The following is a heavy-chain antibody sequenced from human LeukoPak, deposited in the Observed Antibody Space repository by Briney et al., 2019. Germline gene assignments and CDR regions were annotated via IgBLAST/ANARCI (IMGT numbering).Heavy chain of an antibody. Sequence: PSQTLSLTCTVSGGSISSGGYYWSWIRQHPGKGLEWIGYIYYSGSTNYNPSLKSRVTISVDKSKNQFSLKLSSVTAADTAVYYCARLGYNWNDGGNWFDPWGQGTLVTVSS. CDR3: ARLGYNWNDGGNWFDP. V-gene: IGHV4-31*03. CDR1: GGSISSGGYY. D-gene: IGHD1-1*01. J-gene: IGHJ5*02. CDR2: IYYSGST.